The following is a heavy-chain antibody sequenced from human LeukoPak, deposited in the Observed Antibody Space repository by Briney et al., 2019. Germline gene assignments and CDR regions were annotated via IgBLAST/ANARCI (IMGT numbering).Heavy chain of an antibody. CDR3: VRGGNIAVAGTSLSWFDP. CDR1: GGTFSSYA. J-gene: IGHJ5*02. D-gene: IGHD6-19*01. V-gene: IGHV1-69*13. CDR2: IIPIFGTA. Sequence: SVKVSCKASGGTFSSYAISWVRQAPGQGLEWMGGIIPIFGTANYAQKFQGRVTITADESTSTAYMELSSLRSEDTAVYYCVRGGNIAVAGTSLSWFDPWGQGTLVTVSS.